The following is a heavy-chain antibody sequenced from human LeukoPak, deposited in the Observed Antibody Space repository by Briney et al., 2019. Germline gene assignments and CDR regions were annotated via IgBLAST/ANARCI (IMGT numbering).Heavy chain of an antibody. CDR1: GYSFTSYW. D-gene: IGHD2-2*01. CDR2: IYPGDSDT. CDR3: ARTIGGYCSSTSCFWNWFDP. Sequence: GESLKISCKGSGYSFTSYWIGWVRQMPGKGLEWMGIIYPGDSDTRYSPSFQGQVTISADKSISTAYLQWSSLKASDTAMYYCARTIGGYCSSTSCFWNWFDPWGQGTLVTVSS. J-gene: IGHJ5*02. V-gene: IGHV5-51*01.